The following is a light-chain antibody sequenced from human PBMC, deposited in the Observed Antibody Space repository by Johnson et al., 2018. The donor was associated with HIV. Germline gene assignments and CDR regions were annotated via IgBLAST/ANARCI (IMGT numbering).Light chain of an antibody. CDR2: DNN. Sequence: QAALTQPPSVSAAPGQTVTISCSGSSSNVGSSFVSWYRQVPGTAPKLLIYDNNKRPSGIPGRFSGSKSGPSATLGITGLQTGDEADYYCGTWDSSLGGYVFGTGTKVTVL. CDR3: GTWDSSLGGYV. J-gene: IGLJ1*01. CDR1: SSNVGSSF. V-gene: IGLV1-51*01.